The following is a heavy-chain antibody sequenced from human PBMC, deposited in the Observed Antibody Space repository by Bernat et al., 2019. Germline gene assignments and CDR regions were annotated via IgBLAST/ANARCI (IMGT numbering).Heavy chain of an antibody. CDR3: ATWTNIAVAGTGAFDI. CDR1: GFTVSSNY. Sequence: EVQLVESGGGLVQPGGSLRLSCAASGFTVSSNYMGWVRQAPGKGLEWVSVIYSGGSTYYADSVKGRFTISRHKSKNTLYLQMNSLRAEDTAVYYCATWTNIAVAGTGAFDIWGQGTMVTVSS. CDR2: IYSGGST. V-gene: IGHV3-53*04. J-gene: IGHJ3*02. D-gene: IGHD6-19*01.